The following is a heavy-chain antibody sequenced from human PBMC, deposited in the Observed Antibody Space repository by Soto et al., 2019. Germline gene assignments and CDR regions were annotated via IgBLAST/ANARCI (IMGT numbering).Heavy chain of an antibody. CDR3: ARAGGYCSGGSCYYVFDY. V-gene: IGHV1-69*02. CDR1: GGTFSSYT. CDR2: IIPILGIA. J-gene: IGHJ4*02. D-gene: IGHD2-15*01. Sequence: QVQLVQSGAEVKKPGSSVKVSCKASGGTFSSYTISWVRQAPGQGLEWMGRIIPILGIANYAQKFQGRVTITADKSTSPAYMELSSLRSEDTAVYYCARAGGYCSGGSCYYVFDYWGQGTLVTVSS.